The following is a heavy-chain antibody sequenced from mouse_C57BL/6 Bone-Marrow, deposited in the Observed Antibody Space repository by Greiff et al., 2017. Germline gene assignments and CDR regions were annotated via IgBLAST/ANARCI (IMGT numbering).Heavy chain of an antibody. CDR3: ARRARGYCRSSPWFAY. J-gene: IGHJ3*01. CDR2: IDPSDSYT. Sequence: QVQLQQPGAELAMPGASVKLSCKASGYTFTSYWMHWVKQRPGQGLEWIGEIDPSDSYTNYNQKFKGKSTLTVDKSSSTAYMRLSSLASEESAVYYCARRARGYCRSSPWFAYWGQGTLVTVSA. D-gene: IGHD1-1*01. CDR1: GYTFTSYW. V-gene: IGHV1-69*01.